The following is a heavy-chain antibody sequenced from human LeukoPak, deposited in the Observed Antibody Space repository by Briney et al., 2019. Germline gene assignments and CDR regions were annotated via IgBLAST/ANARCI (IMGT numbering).Heavy chain of an antibody. CDR3: ARESALFDY. V-gene: IGHV3-48*02. CDR1: GFTFSSYS. CDR2: ISSSSSTI. J-gene: IGHJ4*02. Sequence: TGGSLRLSCAASGFTFSSYSMNWVRQAPGKGLEWVSYISSSSSTIYYADSVKGRFTISRDNAKNSLYLQMSSLRDEDTAVYYCARESALFDYWGQGTLVTVSS.